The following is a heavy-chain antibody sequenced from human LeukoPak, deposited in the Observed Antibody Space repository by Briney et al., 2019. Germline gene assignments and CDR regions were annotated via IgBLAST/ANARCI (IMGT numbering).Heavy chain of an antibody. CDR3: ARRFDRSGRGGFDV. CDR2: INHSGNT. CDR1: GFTVSSNS. V-gene: IGHV4-34*01. D-gene: IGHD2-15*01. J-gene: IGHJ3*01. Sequence: PGGSLRLSCTVSGFTVSSNSMSWIRQPPGKGLEWIGEINHSGNTNYNPSLKSRVTISVDTSKNQFSLKLSSVTAADTAVYFCARRFDRSGRGGFDVWGQGTMVTVSS.